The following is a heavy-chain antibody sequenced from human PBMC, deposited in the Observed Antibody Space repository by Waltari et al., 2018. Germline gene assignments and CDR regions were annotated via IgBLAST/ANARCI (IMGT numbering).Heavy chain of an antibody. Sequence: EVQLLESGGGLVQPGGSLRLSCAASGFTFNSYAMSWVRQARGKGVEWVAVISGSGGSTYYADSVKGRFTISRDNSKNTLYLQMNSLRAEDTAVYYCAKSSSFYYYYGMDVWGQGTAVTVSS. CDR1: GFTFNSYA. D-gene: IGHD6-6*01. V-gene: IGHV3-23*01. CDR3: AKSSSFYYYYGMDV. CDR2: ISGSGGST. J-gene: IGHJ6*02.